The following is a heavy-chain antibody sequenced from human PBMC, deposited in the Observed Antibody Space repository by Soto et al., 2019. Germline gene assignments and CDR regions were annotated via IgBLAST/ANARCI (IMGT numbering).Heavy chain of an antibody. D-gene: IGHD2-2*01. Sequence: GGSLRLSCAASGFTFSSYAMHWVRQAPGKGLEWVAVISYDGSNKYYADSVKGRFTISRDNSKNTLYLQMNSLRAEDTAVYYCARATGVVVPAARVFDYWGQGTLVTVSS. CDR3: ARATGVVVPAARVFDY. CDR1: GFTFSSYA. V-gene: IGHV3-30-3*01. CDR2: ISYDGSNK. J-gene: IGHJ4*02.